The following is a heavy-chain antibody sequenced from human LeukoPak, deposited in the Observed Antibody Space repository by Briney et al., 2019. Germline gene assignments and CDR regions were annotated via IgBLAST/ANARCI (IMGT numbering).Heavy chain of an antibody. CDR2: INPNSGGA. CDR3: ASGREYCSGGSCYSSDDAFDF. D-gene: IGHD2-15*01. CDR1: GYTFTGYY. V-gene: IGHV1-2*02. J-gene: IGHJ3*01. Sequence: ASVKVSCKASGYTFTGYYMHWVRQAPGQGLEWMGWINPNSGGANYAQKFQGRVTMTRDTSISTAYMELSRLRSDDTAVYYCASGREYCSGGSCYSSDDAFDFWGQGTMVTVSS.